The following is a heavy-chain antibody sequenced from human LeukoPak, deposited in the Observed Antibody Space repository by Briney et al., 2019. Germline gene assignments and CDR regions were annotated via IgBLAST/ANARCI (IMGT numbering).Heavy chain of an antibody. CDR3: AKGGYCSGGTCYLFNAFDL. V-gene: IGHV3-48*03. Sequence: AGGSLRLSCAASGFTSSNYEMNWVRQAPGKGLEWVSYIHSSGTSMYYADSVKGRFTISRDNAKNSLYLQMNSLRAEDTAVYYCAKGGYCSGGTCYLFNAFDLWGQGTMVPVSS. CDR2: IHSSGTSM. J-gene: IGHJ3*01. D-gene: IGHD2-15*01. CDR1: GFTSSNYE.